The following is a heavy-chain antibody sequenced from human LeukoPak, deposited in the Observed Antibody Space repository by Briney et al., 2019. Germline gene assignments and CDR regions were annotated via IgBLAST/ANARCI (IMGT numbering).Heavy chain of an antibody. V-gene: IGHV4-39*01. J-gene: IGHJ4*02. CDR1: GGSIRSSYYY. D-gene: IGHD2-15*01. CDR2: IYDSGST. CDR3: ARHAREGSCLPFDY. Sequence: ETLSLTCTVSGGSIRSSYYYWGWIRQPPGKGLDWIGSIYDSGSTYYNPSLKSRVTISVDTSKNQFSLKLSSVTAADTAVYYCARHAREGSCLPFDYWGQGTLVTVSS.